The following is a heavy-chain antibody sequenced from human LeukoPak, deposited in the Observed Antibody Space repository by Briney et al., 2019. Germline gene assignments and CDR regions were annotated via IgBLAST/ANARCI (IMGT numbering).Heavy chain of an antibody. V-gene: IGHV3-74*01. J-gene: IGHJ4*02. CDR1: GFTFSNYP. Sequence: GGSLRLSCAASGFTFSNYPMYWVRHAPGKGLVWVSRINSDGSGTTYADSVKGRFTISRDNAKNTLHLQMNSLRAEDTAMYYCATDRLWGQGTLVTVSS. CDR3: ATDRL. CDR2: INSDGSGT.